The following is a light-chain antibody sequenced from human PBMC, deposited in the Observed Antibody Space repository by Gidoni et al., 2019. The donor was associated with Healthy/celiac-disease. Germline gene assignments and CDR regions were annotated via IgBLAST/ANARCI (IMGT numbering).Light chain of an antibody. J-gene: IGKJ2*01. V-gene: IGKV3-20*01. CDR3: QQYGSSPGYT. CDR2: GAS. CDR1: QSVSSSY. Sequence: ELVLTQSPRTLSLSPGERATLSCRASQSVSSSYLAWSQQKPGQAPRLLIYGASSRATGIPDRFSGSGSGTDFTLTISRLEPEDFAVYYCQQYGSSPGYTFGQGTKLEIK.